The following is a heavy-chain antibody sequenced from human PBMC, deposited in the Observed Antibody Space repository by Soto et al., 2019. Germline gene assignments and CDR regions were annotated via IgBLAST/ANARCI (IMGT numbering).Heavy chain of an antibody. CDR1: GGSINSYY. V-gene: IGHV4-4*07. CDR3: ARDRGYADYTYYYGMDV. Sequence: QVQLQESGPGLVKPSETLSLTCSVSGGSINSYYWTWIRQPAGKGLEWIGRMYPSGSTNYNPSLKSRVILSVDTSKNQFSLKLTSVTAADTAVYYCARDRGYADYTYYYGMDVWGQGTTVTVSS. D-gene: IGHD3-22*01. CDR2: MYPSGST. J-gene: IGHJ6*02.